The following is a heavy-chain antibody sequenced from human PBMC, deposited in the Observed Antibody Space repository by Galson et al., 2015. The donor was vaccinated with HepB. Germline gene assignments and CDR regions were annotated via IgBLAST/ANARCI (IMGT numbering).Heavy chain of an antibody. J-gene: IGHJ4*02. V-gene: IGHV3-11*05. CDR2: ISSSSSYT. CDR3: ARVTLVGAIPEGFDY. D-gene: IGHD1-26*01. CDR1: GFTFSDYY. Sequence: SLRLSCAASGFTFSDYYMSWIRQAPGKGLEWVSYISSSSSYTNYADSVKGRFTISRDNAKNSLYLQMNSLRAEDTAVYYCARVTLVGAIPEGFDYWGQGTLVTVSS.